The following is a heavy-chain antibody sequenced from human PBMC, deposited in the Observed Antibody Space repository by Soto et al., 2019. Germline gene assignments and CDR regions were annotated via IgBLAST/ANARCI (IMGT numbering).Heavy chain of an antibody. V-gene: IGHV2-5*02. CDR3: APSSPDGYSYYGMDV. Sequence: QITLKESGPTLVKPTQTLTLTCTFSGFSLSTSGVGVGWIRQPPGKALEWLALIYWDDDKRYSPSLKSRLTITNDTSNNHVVLTMPTSDPVDTATYYCAPSSPDGYSYYGMDVWGQGTTVTVSS. J-gene: IGHJ6*02. CDR2: IYWDDDK. CDR1: GFSLSTSGVG. D-gene: IGHD6-6*01.